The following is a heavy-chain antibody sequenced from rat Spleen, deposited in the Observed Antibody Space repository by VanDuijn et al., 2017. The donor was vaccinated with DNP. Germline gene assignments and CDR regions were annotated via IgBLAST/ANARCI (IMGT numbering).Heavy chain of an antibody. CDR2: IWNTGGT. V-gene: IGHV2-41*01. D-gene: IGHD1-12*02. J-gene: IGHJ2*01. CDR1: GFSLTSYN. CDR3: ARGISSYYYDYFDY. Sequence: QVQLKESGPGLVQPSQTLSLTCTVAGFSLTSYNVHWVRQPPGKGLECMGVIWNTGGTRYNSALKSRLSISKDTSKSQVFLKMNSLQTEDTATYYCARGISSYYYDYFDYWGQGVMVTVSS.